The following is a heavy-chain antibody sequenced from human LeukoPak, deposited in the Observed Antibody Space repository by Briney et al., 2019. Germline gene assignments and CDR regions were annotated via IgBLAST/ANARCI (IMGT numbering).Heavy chain of an antibody. CDR1: GYSFTSYW. CDR3: AKSDQLLLSTNFDY. D-gene: IGHD2-2*01. CDR2: ISGSGGST. V-gene: IGHV3-23*01. J-gene: IGHJ4*02. Sequence: GESLKISCKGSGYSFTSYWIGWVRQMPGKGLEWVSAISGSGGSTYYADSVKGRFTISRDNSKNTLYLQMNSLRAEDTAVYYCAKSDQLLLSTNFDYWGQGTLVTVSS.